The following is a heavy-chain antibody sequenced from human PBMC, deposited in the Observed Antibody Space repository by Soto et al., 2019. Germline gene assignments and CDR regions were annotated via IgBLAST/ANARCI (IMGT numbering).Heavy chain of an antibody. CDR1: GGSISSSSYY. CDR3: AGETYYDFWSGYYKSDLGYYYYGMDV. V-gene: IGHV4-39*02. Sequence: PSETLSLTCTVSGGSISSSSYYWGWIRQPPGKGLEWIGSIYYSGSTYYNPSLKSRVTISVDTSKNQFSLKLSSVTAADTAVYYCAGETYYDFWSGYYKSDLGYYYYGMDVWGQGTTVTVS. CDR2: IYYSGST. D-gene: IGHD3-3*01. J-gene: IGHJ6*02.